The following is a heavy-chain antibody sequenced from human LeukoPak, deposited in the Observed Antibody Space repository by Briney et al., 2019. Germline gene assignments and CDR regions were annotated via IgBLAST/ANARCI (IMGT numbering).Heavy chain of an antibody. V-gene: IGHV3-7*01. Sequence: GGSLRLSCVTSGFTFSTYAMSWVRQAPGKGLEWVANIKQDGSEKYYVDSVKGRFTISRDNAKNSLYLQMNSLRAEDTAVYYCAREDPSDAFDIWGQGTMVTVSS. J-gene: IGHJ3*02. CDR3: AREDPSDAFDI. CDR1: GFTFSTYA. CDR2: IKQDGSEK.